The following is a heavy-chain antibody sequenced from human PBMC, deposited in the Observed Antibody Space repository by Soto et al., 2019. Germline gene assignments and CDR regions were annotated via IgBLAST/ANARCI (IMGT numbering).Heavy chain of an antibody. V-gene: IGHV1-69*12. CDR2: IIPIFGKV. Sequence: QVQLLQSGAEVKKPGSSVRVSCEASGGTFRTYAISWVRQAPGQGLEWMGEIIPIFGKVNYAQKFQGRVTITADXSXTXVHXDLRSLTSEDTAVYYCAKGAVAGTPTSYYYYGMDVRGQGTTVTVS. CDR3: AKGAVAGTPTSYYYYGMDV. D-gene: IGHD6-19*01. J-gene: IGHJ6*02. CDR1: GGTFRTYA.